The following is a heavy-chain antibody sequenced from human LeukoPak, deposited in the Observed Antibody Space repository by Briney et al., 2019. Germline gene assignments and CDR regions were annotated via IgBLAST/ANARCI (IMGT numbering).Heavy chain of an antibody. V-gene: IGHV4-39*01. J-gene: IGHJ4*02. Sequence: WVRQAPGKGLEWIGSNSGNTYYNASLKSQVSISIDTSKNQFSLRLTSVTAADTAVYYCARQTGSGLFILPGGQGTLVTVSS. CDR3: ARQTGSGLFILP. D-gene: IGHD3/OR15-3a*01. CDR2: NSGNT.